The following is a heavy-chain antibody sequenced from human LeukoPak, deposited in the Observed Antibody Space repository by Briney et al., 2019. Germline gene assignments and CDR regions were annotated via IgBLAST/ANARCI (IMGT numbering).Heavy chain of an antibody. Sequence: PGGSLRLSCAASGFTFSSYSMNWVRQAPGKGLEWVSYISSSSSTIYYADSVKGRFTISRDNAKNSLYLQMNSLRAEDTAVYYCARDSSGWYGDVLFDYWGQGTLVTVSS. CDR3: ARDSSGWYGDVLFDY. D-gene: IGHD6-19*01. CDR2: ISSSSSTI. J-gene: IGHJ4*02. V-gene: IGHV3-48*01. CDR1: GFTFSSYS.